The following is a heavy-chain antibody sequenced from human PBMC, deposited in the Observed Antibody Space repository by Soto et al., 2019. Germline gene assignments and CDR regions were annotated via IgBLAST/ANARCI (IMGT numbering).Heavy chain of an antibody. Sequence: SETLSLTCTVSGGSISSHYWSWIRQPAGKRLEWLGHIYTSGTTNYHPSLKSRVTMSVDTSKNQFSLKVISVTAADAAVYYCAREGIRALDIWGQGTMVTVSS. CDR3: AREGIRALDI. J-gene: IGHJ3*02. CDR1: GGSISSHY. CDR2: IYTSGTT. V-gene: IGHV4-4*07.